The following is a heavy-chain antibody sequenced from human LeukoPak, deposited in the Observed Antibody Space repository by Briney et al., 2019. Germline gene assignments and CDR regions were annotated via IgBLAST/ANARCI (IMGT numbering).Heavy chain of an antibody. Sequence: ASVNVSCTTSGYTFTGYHMHWVRQAPGQGLEWMGRINPNSGDTNYAQKFQGRVTMTRDTSISTAYMELSRLTSDDTAMYYCARDYCSSTSCLFDYWGQGTLVTVYS. D-gene: IGHD2-2*01. J-gene: IGHJ4*02. CDR3: ARDYCSSTSCLFDY. V-gene: IGHV1-2*06. CDR2: INPNSGDT. CDR1: GYTFTGYH.